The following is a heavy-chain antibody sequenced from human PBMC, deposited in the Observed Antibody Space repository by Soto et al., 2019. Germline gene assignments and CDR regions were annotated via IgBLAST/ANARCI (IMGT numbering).Heavy chain of an antibody. J-gene: IGHJ5*02. Sequence: GGSLRHSCAASGFTFSSYAMSWVRQTPGKGLEWVSAISGSGGSTYYADSVKGRFTISRDNSKNTLYLQMNSLRAEDTAVYYCAKDNIVVVPAAPSWFDPRGQGTLVTVSS. CDR3: AKDNIVVVPAAPSWFDP. V-gene: IGHV3-23*01. D-gene: IGHD2-2*01. CDR2: ISGSGGST. CDR1: GFTFSSYA.